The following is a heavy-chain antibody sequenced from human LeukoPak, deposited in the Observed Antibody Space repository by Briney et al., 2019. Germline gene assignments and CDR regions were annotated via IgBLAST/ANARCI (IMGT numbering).Heavy chain of an antibody. CDR2: LYHGGST. J-gene: IGHJ1*01. CDR1: RGSISSYY. CDR3: ARDQYTSNWYVHH. Sequence: SETLSLTCSVSRGSISSYYWSWIRQPPGKGLEWIGYLYHGGSTNYNPSLKSRVTISGDTSKNHFSLNLSSVTAADTAMYYCARDQYTSNWYVHHWGQGTLVTVS. V-gene: IGHV4-59*01. D-gene: IGHD4-11*01.